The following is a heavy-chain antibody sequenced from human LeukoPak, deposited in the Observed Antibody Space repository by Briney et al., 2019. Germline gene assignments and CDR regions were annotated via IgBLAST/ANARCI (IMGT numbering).Heavy chain of an antibody. CDR2: INPHSGGT. D-gene: IGHD3-22*01. Sequence: GASVKVSCKASGYTFTGYYIHWVRQAPGQGLEWMGWINPHSGGTNYAQKFQGGVTMTRDTSITTAYMELSSLRSDDTAVYYRARDLGSNFYYALDYWGQGTLVTVSS. V-gene: IGHV1-2*02. J-gene: IGHJ4*02. CDR3: ARDLGSNFYYALDY. CDR1: GYTFTGYY.